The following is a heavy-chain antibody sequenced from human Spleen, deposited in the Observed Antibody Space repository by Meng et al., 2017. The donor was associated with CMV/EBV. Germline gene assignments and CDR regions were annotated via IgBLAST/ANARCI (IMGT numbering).Heavy chain of an antibody. CDR2: INPETGDS. CDR3: ARDDIVVVPAAEGYYYYGMDV. CDR1: GYTFIGYY. D-gene: IGHD2-2*01. V-gene: IGHV1-2*02. Sequence: ASVKVSCKASGYTFIGYYMHWVRQAPGQGLEWMGWINPETGDSNYAQKFQGRVTMTRDTFITTAYMEVSRLRSDDTAVYYCARDDIVVVPAAEGYYYYGMDVWGQGTTVTVSS. J-gene: IGHJ6*02.